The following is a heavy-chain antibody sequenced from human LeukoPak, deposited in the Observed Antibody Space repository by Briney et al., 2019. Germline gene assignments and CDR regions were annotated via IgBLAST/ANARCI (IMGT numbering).Heavy chain of an antibody. J-gene: IGHJ4*02. Sequence: SETLSLTCTVSGGSISSYYWSWIRQPAGKGLEWIGRIYTSGSTNYNPSLKSRVTISVDTSKNQFSLKLSSVTAADTAVYYCARGACSGGSCYYWGQGTLVTVSS. V-gene: IGHV4-4*07. D-gene: IGHD2-15*01. CDR3: ARGACSGGSCYY. CDR2: IYTSGST. CDR1: GGSISSYY.